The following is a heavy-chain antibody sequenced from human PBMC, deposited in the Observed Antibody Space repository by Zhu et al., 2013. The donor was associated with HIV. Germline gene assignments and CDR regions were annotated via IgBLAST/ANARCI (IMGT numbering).Heavy chain of an antibody. V-gene: IGHV1-2*02. J-gene: IGHJ1*01. CDR3: VTAAGTNEWAFE. CDR2: INPKNGDT. CDR1: GYRFTAYY. D-gene: IGHD1-26*01. Sequence: QSGTEMKRPGASVKVSCKPLGYRFTAYYIHWVRLAPGKGIEWMGYINPKNGDTKLAQFRDRVTMTRDVDVETAFLELSGLTLADTAIYYCVTAAGTNEWAFEWGQGTRVIVSP.